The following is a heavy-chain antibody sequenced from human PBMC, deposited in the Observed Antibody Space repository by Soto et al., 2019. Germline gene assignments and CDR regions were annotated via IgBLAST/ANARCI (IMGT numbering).Heavy chain of an antibody. J-gene: IGHJ5*02. D-gene: IGHD3-22*01. V-gene: IGHV3-30*18. Sequence: QVQLVESGGGVVQPGRSLRLSCAASGFTFSSYGMHWVRQAPGKGLEWVAVISYDGSNKYYADSVKGRFTISRDNSKNTLYLQMNSLRAEDTDLYYCAKDHVRYYYDSSGFPAGWFDPWGQGTLVTVSS. CDR1: GFTFSSYG. CDR3: AKDHVRYYYDSSGFPAGWFDP. CDR2: ISYDGSNK.